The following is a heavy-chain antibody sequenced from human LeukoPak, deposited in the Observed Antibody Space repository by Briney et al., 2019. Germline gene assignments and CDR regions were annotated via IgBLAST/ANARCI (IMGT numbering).Heavy chain of an antibody. CDR1: GFTFSTYS. CDR3: ARGSTLGSCTSSSCHNWFDP. V-gene: IGHV3-21*01. CDR2: ISRRSNYI. Sequence: GGSLRLSCAASGFTFSTYSMNWVRQAPGKGLEWVSSISRRSNYIFYADSVKGRFTISRDNAENSLYLLLNSLRVEDTAVYYCARGSTLGSCTSSSCHNWFDPWGQGTLVTVSS. J-gene: IGHJ5*02. D-gene: IGHD2-2*01.